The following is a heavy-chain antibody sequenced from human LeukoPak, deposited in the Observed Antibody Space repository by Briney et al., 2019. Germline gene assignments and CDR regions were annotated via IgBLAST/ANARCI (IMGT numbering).Heavy chain of an antibody. J-gene: IGHJ3*02. Sequence: GASVKVSCKASGYTFTSYGISWVRQAPGQGLEWMGWINTNTGNPTYAQGFTGRFVFSLDTSVSTAYLQISSLKAEDTAVYYCARDIVYSSSWTGADAFDIWGQGTMVTVSS. CDR1: GYTFTSYG. CDR2: INTNTGNP. D-gene: IGHD6-13*01. CDR3: ARDIVYSSSWTGADAFDI. V-gene: IGHV7-4-1*02.